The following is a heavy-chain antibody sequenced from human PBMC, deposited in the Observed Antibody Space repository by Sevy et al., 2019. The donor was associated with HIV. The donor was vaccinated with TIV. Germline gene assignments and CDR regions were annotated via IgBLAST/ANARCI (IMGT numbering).Heavy chain of an antibody. CDR1: GFTFGTYS. V-gene: IGHV3-21*01. D-gene: IGHD6-19*01. Sequence: GGSLRLSCAASGFTFGTYSMNWVRQAPGKGLEWVSSISSTSSYIDYAYSVKGRFTISRDNAKNSLYLQMNNLRAEDTAVYYCARDYNSGWRKFNLFDPWGQGTLVTVSS. CDR2: ISSTSSYI. J-gene: IGHJ5*02. CDR3: ARDYNSGWRKFNLFDP.